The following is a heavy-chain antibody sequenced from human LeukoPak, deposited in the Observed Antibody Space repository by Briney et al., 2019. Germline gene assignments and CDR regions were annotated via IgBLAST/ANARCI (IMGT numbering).Heavy chain of an antibody. CDR3: ARFCSGGSCYHDY. J-gene: IGHJ4*02. CDR2: INADDGRT. CDR1: GFTFSTYA. D-gene: IGHD2-15*01. Sequence: PGGSLRLSCAASGFTFSTYAMSWVRQAPGKGLEWVSGINADDGRTYYADSVKGRFTISRDNSKNTLSLQLNSLRAEDTAVYYCARFCSGGSCYHDYWGQGTLVTVSS. V-gene: IGHV3-23*01.